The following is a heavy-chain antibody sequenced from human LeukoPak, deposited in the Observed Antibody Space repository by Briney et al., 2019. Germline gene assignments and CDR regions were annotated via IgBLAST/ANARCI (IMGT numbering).Heavy chain of an antibody. V-gene: IGHV3-7*01. D-gene: IGHD3-22*01. CDR1: GFTFSTYW. CDR2: IKEDGSEK. CDR3: ARDSSGYQ. J-gene: IGHJ4*02. Sequence: PGRSLRLSCAASGFTFSTYWMSWVRQAPGKGLEWVANIKEDGSEKYYGDSVKGRFTISRDNAKNSLYLEMNSLRVEDTAMYYCARDSSGYQWGQGTLVTVSS.